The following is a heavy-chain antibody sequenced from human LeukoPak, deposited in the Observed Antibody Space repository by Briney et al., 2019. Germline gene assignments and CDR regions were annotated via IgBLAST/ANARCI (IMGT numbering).Heavy chain of an antibody. CDR3: ASPYYDFWSGYYPLSY. CDR1: GFTFSSYS. D-gene: IGHD3-3*01. J-gene: IGHJ4*02. CDR2: ISSSSSYI. V-gene: IGHV3-21*01. Sequence: GGSLRLSCAASGFTFSSYSMNWVRQAPGKGLEWVSSISSSSSYIYYTDSVKGRFTISRDNAKNSLYLQMNSLRAEDTAVYYCASPYYDFWSGYYPLSYWGQGTLVTVSS.